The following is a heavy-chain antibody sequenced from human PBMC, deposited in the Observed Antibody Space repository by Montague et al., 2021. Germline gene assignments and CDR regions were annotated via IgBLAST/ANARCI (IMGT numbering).Heavy chain of an antibody. D-gene: IGHD6-13*01. CDR3: ARGRLATGDFDY. Sequence: TLSLTCTVSGDSLSSVGYSWTWIRQHPGKGPEWIDYMYYSGSTYYNPSLKSRVTISGDTSKNHFSLRLTSVTAADTAVYYCARGRLATGDFDYWGQGTLVTVSS. CDR1: GDSLSSVGYS. J-gene: IGHJ4*02. CDR2: MYYSGST. V-gene: IGHV4-31*03.